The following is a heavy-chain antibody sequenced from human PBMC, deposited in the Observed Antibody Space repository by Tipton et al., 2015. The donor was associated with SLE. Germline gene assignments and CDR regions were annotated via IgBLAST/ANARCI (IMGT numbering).Heavy chain of an antibody. CDR2: IYYSGTT. CDR3: ARNKATPDH. CDR1: RGSISISHYY. D-gene: IGHD2-15*01. Sequence: TLSLTCTVSRGSISISHYYWGWVRQSPGKGLEWIGTIYYSGTTYYNPSLKSRLTISVDTSKNQFSLKLSSVTAADTAMYYCARNKATPDHWGQGTLATVSS. V-gene: IGHV4-39*07. J-gene: IGHJ4*02.